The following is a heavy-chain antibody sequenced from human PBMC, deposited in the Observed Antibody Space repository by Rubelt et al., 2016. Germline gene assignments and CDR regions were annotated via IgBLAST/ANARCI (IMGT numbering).Heavy chain of an antibody. V-gene: IGHV1-18*01. J-gene: IGHJ2*01. CDR1: GYTFTSYG. Sequence: QVQLVQSGAEVKKPGASVKVSCKASGYTFTSYGISWVRQAPGQGLEWMGWISAYNGNTHYAQKRQVGVTLTTGRSTGTAYMELRSLRSDDTAVYYCARDRIRIAARQGWYFDLWGRGTRVTVSS. D-gene: IGHD6-6*01. CDR3: ARDRIRIAARQGWYFDL. CDR2: ISAYNGNT.